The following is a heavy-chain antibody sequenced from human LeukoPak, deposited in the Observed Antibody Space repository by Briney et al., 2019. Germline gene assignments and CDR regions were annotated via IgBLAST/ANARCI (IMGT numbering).Heavy chain of an antibody. Sequence: GGSLRLSCAASGFTFSSYAMSWVRQAPGKGLEWVSAISGSGGSTYYADSVKGRFTISRDNSKNTLYLQMNSLRAEDTAVYYCAKSNYDSSGPRPNWYDPWGQGTLVTVSS. CDR3: AKSNYDSSGPRPNWYDP. V-gene: IGHV3-23*01. CDR2: ISGSGGST. CDR1: GFTFSSYA. D-gene: IGHD3-22*01. J-gene: IGHJ5*02.